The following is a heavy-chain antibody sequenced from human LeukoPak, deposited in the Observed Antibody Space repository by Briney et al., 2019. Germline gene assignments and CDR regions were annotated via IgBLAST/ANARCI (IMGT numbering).Heavy chain of an antibody. J-gene: IGHJ4*02. CDR1: GXSINSSSDY. D-gene: IGHD3-10*01. CDR3: ARSSMFRGVTVDY. CDR2: IYHSGYT. Sequence: SETLSLTCTVSGXSINSSSDYWGWIRQPPGGALEWIGSIYHSGYTYYNPSLKSRVTISVDTSKSQFSLKLSSVTAADTAVYYCARSSMFRGVTVDYWGQGTLVTVSS. V-gene: IGHV4-39*01.